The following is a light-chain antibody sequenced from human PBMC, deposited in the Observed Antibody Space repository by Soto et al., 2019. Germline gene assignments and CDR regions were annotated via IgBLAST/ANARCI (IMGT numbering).Light chain of an antibody. Sequence: QSALTQPASVSGAPGQSITISCTGRSSDVGGYNYVSWYQHHPGKAPKLMIYEVSNRPSGVSNRFSGSKSANTASLTISGLQAEDEGDYYCSSYTSSSTLVVFGGGIKLTVL. J-gene: IGLJ2*01. V-gene: IGLV2-14*01. CDR2: EVS. CDR1: SSDVGGYNY. CDR3: SSYTSSSTLVV.